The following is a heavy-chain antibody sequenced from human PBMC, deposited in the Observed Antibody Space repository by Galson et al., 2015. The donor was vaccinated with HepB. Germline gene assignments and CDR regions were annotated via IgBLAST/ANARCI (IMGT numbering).Heavy chain of an antibody. V-gene: IGHV5-51*03. CDR1: GYSFTSYW. CDR2: IYPGDSDT. D-gene: IGHD6-13*01. Sequence: QSGAEVKKPGESLKISCKGSGYSFTSYWIGWVRQMPGKGLEWMGIIYPGDSDTRYSPSFQGQVTISADKSISTAYLQWSSLKASDTAMYYCARHSRFKQQLDGGDYWGQGTLVTVSS. CDR3: ARHSRFKQQLDGGDY. J-gene: IGHJ4*02.